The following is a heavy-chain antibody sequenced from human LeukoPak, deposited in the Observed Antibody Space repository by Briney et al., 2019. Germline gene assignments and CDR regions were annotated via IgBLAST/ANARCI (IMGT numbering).Heavy chain of an antibody. D-gene: IGHD2-2*02. V-gene: IGHV4-34*01. Sequence: PSETLSLTCAVYGGSFSDSYWSWIRQPPGKGLEWIWEINHSGSTNFKSSLKSRVTISVDTSKNQFSLKLSSVTAADTAVYFCARGSRYCSSISCYKYYYAMDVWGQGTTVTVSS. J-gene: IGHJ6*02. CDR1: GGSFSDSY. CDR3: ARGSRYCSSISCYKYYYAMDV. CDR2: INHSGST.